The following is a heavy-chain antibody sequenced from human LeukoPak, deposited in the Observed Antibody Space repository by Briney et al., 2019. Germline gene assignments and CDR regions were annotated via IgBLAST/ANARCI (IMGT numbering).Heavy chain of an antibody. D-gene: IGHD6-19*01. CDR3: ARVSSCWYEEFDY. V-gene: IGHV1-2*06. CDR1: GYTFTGYY. CDR2: INPNSGGT. J-gene: IGHJ4*02. Sequence: ASVKVSCKASGYTFTGYYMYWVRQAPGQGLEWMGRINPNSGGTNYAQKFQGRVTMTRDTSISTAYMELSRLRSDDTAVYYCARVSSCWYEEFDYWGQGTLVTVSS.